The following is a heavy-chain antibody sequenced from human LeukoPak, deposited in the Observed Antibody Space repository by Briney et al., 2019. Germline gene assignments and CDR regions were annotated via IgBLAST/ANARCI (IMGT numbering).Heavy chain of an antibody. D-gene: IGHD6-13*01. CDR2: IYTSGNT. CDR1: VGSISSYY. V-gene: IGHV4-4*07. J-gene: IGHJ4*02. CDR3: ARRAAAGNGGFDY. Sequence: SETLSLTCTVSVGSISSYYWSWIRQPAGKGLEWIGRIYTSGNTNYNPSLKSRVTMSVDTSKNQFFLKMRSVTAADTAVYYCARRAAAGNGGFDYWGQGTLVTVSS.